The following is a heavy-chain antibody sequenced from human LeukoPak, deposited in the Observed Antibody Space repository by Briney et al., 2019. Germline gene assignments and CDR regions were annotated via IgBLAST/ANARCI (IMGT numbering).Heavy chain of an antibody. CDR1: GFTFSSYG. Sequence: GGSLRLSCAASGFTFSSYGMHWVRQAPGKGLEWVAFIRYDGSNKYYADTVKGRFTTSRDNSKNTLYLQMNSLRAEDTAVYYCAKDMDRIAVAGFDYWGQGTLVTVSS. D-gene: IGHD6-19*01. V-gene: IGHV3-30*02. CDR2: IRYDGSNK. CDR3: AKDMDRIAVAGFDY. J-gene: IGHJ4*02.